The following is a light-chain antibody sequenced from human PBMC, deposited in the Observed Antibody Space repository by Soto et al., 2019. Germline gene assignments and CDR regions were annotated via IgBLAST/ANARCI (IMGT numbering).Light chain of an antibody. CDR1: QYIGTS. Sequence: DIRMTQSPSSVSASLGDRVTITCRASQYIGTSLAWYQQKPGKAPKLLIYKASSLESGVPSRFSGSGSGTEFTLTISSLQPDDFATYYCQQYNSYSFGQGTKVDIK. CDR2: KAS. CDR3: QQYNSYS. J-gene: IGKJ1*01. V-gene: IGKV1-5*03.